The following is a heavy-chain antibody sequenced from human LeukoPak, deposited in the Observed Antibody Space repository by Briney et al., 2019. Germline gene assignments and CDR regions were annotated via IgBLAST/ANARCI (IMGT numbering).Heavy chain of an antibody. CDR1: GYTFTGYY. V-gene: IGHV1-2*04. J-gene: IGHJ6*04. Sequence: ASVKVSCKASGYTFTGYYMHWVRQAPGQGLEWMGWINPNSGGTNYAQKFQGWVTMTRDTSISTAYMELSRLRSDGTAVYYCATHYGSGSYSGRGYYGMDVWGKGTTVTVSS. D-gene: IGHD3-10*01. CDR2: INPNSGGT. CDR3: ATHYGSGSYSGRGYYGMDV.